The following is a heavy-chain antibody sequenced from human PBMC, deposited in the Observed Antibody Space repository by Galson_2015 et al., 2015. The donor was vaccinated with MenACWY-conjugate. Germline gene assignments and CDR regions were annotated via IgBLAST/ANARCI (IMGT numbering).Heavy chain of an antibody. Sequence: SLRLSCAASGFTFSSFWMHWVRQAPGKGLVWVSRMNSDGSSTSYADSVKGRFTISRDNAKSTLYLQMNSLRAEDTAVYYCARDNTGYFDYWGQGTLVTVSS. CDR1: GFTFSSFW. CDR2: MNSDGSST. CDR3: ARDNTGYFDY. V-gene: IGHV3-74*01. J-gene: IGHJ4*02. D-gene: IGHD1-1*01.